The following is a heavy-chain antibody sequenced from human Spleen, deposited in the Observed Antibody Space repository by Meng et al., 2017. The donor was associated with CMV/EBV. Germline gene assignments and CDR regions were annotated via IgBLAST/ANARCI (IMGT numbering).Heavy chain of an antibody. Sequence: GESLKISCAASGFTFSSYAMSWVRQAPGKGLEWVAIIWHDGSNKFYADTVKGRFTISRDNSNKMLYLQMNSVRAEDTAVYYCAKDRCTNGVCSTWGYYFDYWGQGTLVTVSS. D-gene: IGHD2-8*01. CDR2: IWHDGSNK. J-gene: IGHJ4*02. CDR3: AKDRCTNGVCSTWGYYFDY. V-gene: IGHV3-33*06. CDR1: GFTFSSYA.